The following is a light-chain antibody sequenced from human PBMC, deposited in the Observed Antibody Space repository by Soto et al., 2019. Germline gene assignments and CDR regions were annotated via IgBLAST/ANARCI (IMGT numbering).Light chain of an antibody. CDR3: QQYGSSPQT. CDR1: QSISSNY. V-gene: IGKV3-20*01. J-gene: IGKJ2*01. CDR2: VAS. Sequence: EIVLTQSPGTLSLSPGERATLSCRASQSISSNYLAWYQHKPDQAPRLLIYVASSRAAGVPDRFSGSGSGTDFTLTISRLEPDDFAVYSCQQYGSSPQTFGQGTKLEIK.